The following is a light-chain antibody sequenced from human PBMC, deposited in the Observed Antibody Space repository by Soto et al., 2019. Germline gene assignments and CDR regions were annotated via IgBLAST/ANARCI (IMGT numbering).Light chain of an antibody. V-gene: IGKV3-20*01. J-gene: IGKJ4*01. CDR2: DAS. CDR1: QSVRRY. Sequence: EIALTQSPATLSLSPGESATLSCSASQSVRRYLPWYRQRPGQPPRLLIYDASNRATGIPDRFSGSGSGTDFTLTISRLEPEDFAVYYCQQYGTSPLTFGGGTKVDI. CDR3: QQYGTSPLT.